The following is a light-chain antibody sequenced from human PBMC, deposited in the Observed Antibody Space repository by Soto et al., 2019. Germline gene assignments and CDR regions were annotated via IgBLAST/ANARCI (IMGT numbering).Light chain of an antibody. CDR2: LEGSGSY. CDR3: ETWDSNTYV. J-gene: IGLJ1*01. Sequence: QLVLTQSSSASASLGSSVKLTCTLSSGHRTYIIAWHQQQPGKAPRFLMKLEGSGSYNKGSGVPDRFSGSSSGADRYLTISILQFEDEADYYCETWDSNTYVFGTGTKVTVL. V-gene: IGLV4-60*02. CDR1: SGHRTYI.